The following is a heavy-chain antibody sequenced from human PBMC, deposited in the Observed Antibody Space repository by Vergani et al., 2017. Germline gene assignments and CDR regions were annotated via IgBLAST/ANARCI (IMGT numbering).Heavy chain of an antibody. V-gene: IGHV3-23*01. CDR2: ISGSGGST. CDR1: GFTFSSYA. CDR3: AKVYGSSTSCYRGGYYFDY. J-gene: IGHJ4*02. D-gene: IGHD2-2*02. Sequence: EVQLLESGGGLVQPGGSLRLSCAASGFTFSSYAMSWVRQAPGKGLEWVSAISGSGGSTYYADSVKGRFTISRDNSKNTLYLQMNSLRAEDTAVYYCAKVYGSSTSCYRGGYYFDYWGQGTLVTVSS.